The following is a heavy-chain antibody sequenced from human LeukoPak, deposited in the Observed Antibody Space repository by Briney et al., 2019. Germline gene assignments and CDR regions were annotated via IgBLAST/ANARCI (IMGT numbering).Heavy chain of an antibody. CDR1: GGSISSGSYY. Sequence: SETLSLTCTVSGGSISSGSYYWSWIRQPAGKGLEWIGSIFHTSIPYQSSSFKNRLHMSVDTSKNQFSLKLTSVTAADTAVYYCVRELVGAPWRVDYWGPGTLVAVS. J-gene: IGHJ4*02. CDR2: IFHTSIP. D-gene: IGHD1-26*01. V-gene: IGHV4-61*02. CDR3: VRELVGAPWRVDY.